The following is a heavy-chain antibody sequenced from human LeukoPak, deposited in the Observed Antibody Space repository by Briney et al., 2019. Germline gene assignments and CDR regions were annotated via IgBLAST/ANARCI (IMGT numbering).Heavy chain of an antibody. CDR2: IYYSGST. V-gene: IGHV4-39*07. CDR1: GGSISSSSYY. J-gene: IGHJ6*03. D-gene: IGHD1-26*01. CDR3: AGSYSGSYYYYMDV. Sequence: IPSETLSLTCTVSGGSISSSSYYWGWIRQPPGKGLEWIGSIYYSGSTYYNPSLKSRVTISVDTSKNQFSLKLSSVTAADTAVYYCAGSYSGSYYYYMDVWGKGTTVTISS.